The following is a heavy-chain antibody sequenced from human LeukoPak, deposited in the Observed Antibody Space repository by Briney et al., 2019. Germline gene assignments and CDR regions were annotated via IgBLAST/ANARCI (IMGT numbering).Heavy chain of an antibody. CDR2: INTDGTTT. V-gene: IGHV3-74*01. CDR3: VRDGYCGTTSCAGPL. CDR1: GFTFSSYW. D-gene: IGHD2-2*03. Sequence: PGGSLRLSCAASGFTFSSYWMYWVRHAPGKGLECVSRINTDGTTTNYADSVKGRFTVSRDNAKNILYLQMNSLRAEDTAVYYCVRDGYCGTTSCAGPLWGQGTLVTVSS. J-gene: IGHJ4*02.